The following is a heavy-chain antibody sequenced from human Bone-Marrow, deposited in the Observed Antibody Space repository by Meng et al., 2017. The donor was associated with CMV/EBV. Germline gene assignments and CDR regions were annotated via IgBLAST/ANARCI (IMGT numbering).Heavy chain of an antibody. V-gene: IGHV1-18*01. J-gene: IGHJ6*02. CDR2: ISAYNGNT. CDR3: ARDTYCSSTSCYVYYYGMDV. D-gene: IGHD2-2*01. CDR1: GYTFTSYG. Sequence: ASVTVSCKASGYTFTSYGISWVRQAPGQGLEWMGWISAYNGNTNYAQKLQGRVTMTTDTSTSTAYMELRSLRSDDTAVYYCARDTYCSSTSCYVYYYGMDVWGQGTTVTVSS.